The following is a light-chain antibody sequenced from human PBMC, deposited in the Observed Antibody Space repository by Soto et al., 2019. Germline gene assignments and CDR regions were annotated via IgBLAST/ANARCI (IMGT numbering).Light chain of an antibody. CDR2: EVS. CDR1: SSDVGGYNY. CDR3: SSYAGINNYVV. V-gene: IGLV2-8*01. Sequence: QSALTQPPSASGSPGQSVTISCTGTSSDVGGYNYVSWYQQYSGKAPKLMIYEVSKRPSGVPDRFSGSKSGNTASLTVSGLQAEDEADYYCSSYAGINNYVVFGGGTKLTVL. J-gene: IGLJ2*01.